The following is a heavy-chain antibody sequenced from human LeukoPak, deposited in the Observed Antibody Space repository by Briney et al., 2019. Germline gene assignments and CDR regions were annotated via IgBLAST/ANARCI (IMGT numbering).Heavy chain of an antibody. CDR1: GFTFDDYA. D-gene: IGHD3-22*01. J-gene: IGHJ3*02. Sequence: GGSLRLSCAASGFTFDDYAMHWVRQAPGKGLEWVSGISWNSGSIGYADSVKGRFTISRDNAKNSLYLQMNSLRAEDTALYYCAKDLEPDDSSGYLVHLNAFDIWGQGTMVTVSS. CDR2: ISWNSGSI. V-gene: IGHV3-9*01. CDR3: AKDLEPDDSSGYLVHLNAFDI.